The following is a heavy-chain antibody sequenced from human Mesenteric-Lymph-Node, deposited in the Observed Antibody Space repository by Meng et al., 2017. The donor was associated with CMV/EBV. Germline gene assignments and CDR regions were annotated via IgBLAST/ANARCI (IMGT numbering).Heavy chain of an antibody. D-gene: IGHD3-3*01. V-gene: IGHV1-69*05. Sequence: SVKVSCKASGGTFSSYAISWVRQAPGQGLEWMGGIIPIFGTANYAQKFQGRVTITTDESTSTAYMELSSLRSEDTAVYYCARDYRFLEWSKRDNAFDIWGQGTMVTVSS. J-gene: IGHJ3*02. CDR3: ARDYRFLEWSKRDNAFDI. CDR2: IIPIFGTA. CDR1: GGTFSSYA.